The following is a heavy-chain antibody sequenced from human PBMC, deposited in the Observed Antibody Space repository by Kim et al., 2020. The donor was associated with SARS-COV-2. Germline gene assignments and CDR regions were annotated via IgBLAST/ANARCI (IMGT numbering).Heavy chain of an antibody. Sequence: GGSLRLSCAASGFTFSSYGMHWVRQAPGKGLEWVAVISYDGSNKYYADSVKGRFTISRDNSKNTLYLQMNSLRAEDTAVYYCAKDLVVVVAATKYGMDVWGQGTTVTVSS. V-gene: IGHV3-30*18. CDR1: GFTFSSYG. CDR2: ISYDGSNK. CDR3: AKDLVVVVAATKYGMDV. J-gene: IGHJ6*02. D-gene: IGHD2-15*01.